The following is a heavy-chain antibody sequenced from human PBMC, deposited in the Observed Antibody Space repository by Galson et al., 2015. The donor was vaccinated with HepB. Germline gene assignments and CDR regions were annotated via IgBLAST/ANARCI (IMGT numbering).Heavy chain of an antibody. J-gene: IGHJ4*02. V-gene: IGHV3-11*05. CDR1: GFRFSDYY. D-gene: IGHD3-16*01. CDR3: ARDAYGVDF. CDR2: ITSSGYT. Sequence: SLRLSCAASGFRFSDYYMIWIRQAPGKGLEWVSYITSSGYTSYADSVKGRFTISRDNAKKSLSLQMNSLRVEDTAVYYCARDAYGVDFWGQGALVTVSS.